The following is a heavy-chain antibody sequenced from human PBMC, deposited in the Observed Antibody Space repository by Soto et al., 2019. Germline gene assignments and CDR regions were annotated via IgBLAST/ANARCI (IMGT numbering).Heavy chain of an antibody. J-gene: IGHJ4*02. CDR1: GFSFTSAW. Sequence: GGSLRLSCAASGFSFTSAWMNWVRQIPGKGLEWVGRIKTNIDGGATDYSAPVKGRFTISRDDSKDTGYLQMNSLKTEDTAVYYCTTGRGGSAYVPGAYWGQGALVTVSS. V-gene: IGHV3-15*07. D-gene: IGHD5-12*01. CDR3: TTGRGGSAYVPGAY. CDR2: IKTNIDGGAT.